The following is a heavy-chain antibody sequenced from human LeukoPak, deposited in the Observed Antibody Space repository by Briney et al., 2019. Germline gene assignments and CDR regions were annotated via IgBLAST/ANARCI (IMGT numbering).Heavy chain of an antibody. CDR2: IYYSGST. V-gene: IGHV4-39*01. D-gene: IGHD4-17*01. Sequence: SETLSLTCTVSGGSISSSSYYWGWIRQPPGKGLEWIGSIYYSGSTYYNPSLMSRVTISVDTSKNQFSLKLSSVTAADTAVYYCARSVRWFDPWGQGTLVTVSS. J-gene: IGHJ5*02. CDR1: GGSISSSSYY. CDR3: ARSVRWFDP.